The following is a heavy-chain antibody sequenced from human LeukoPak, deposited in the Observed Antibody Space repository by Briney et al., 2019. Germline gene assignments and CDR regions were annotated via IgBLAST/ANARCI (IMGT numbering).Heavy chain of an antibody. D-gene: IGHD5-12*01. CDR3: ARVTRGYGDFDY. CDR1: GGSISSGGYY. J-gene: IGHJ4*02. Sequence: PSQTLPLTCTVSGGSISSGGYYWGWIRQHPGKGLEWIGYIYYSGNTYYNPSLKSRVTISLDTPKNQFSLDLRSVTAADTAVYYCARVTRGYGDFDYWGQGTLVTVSS. V-gene: IGHV4-31*03. CDR2: IYYSGNT.